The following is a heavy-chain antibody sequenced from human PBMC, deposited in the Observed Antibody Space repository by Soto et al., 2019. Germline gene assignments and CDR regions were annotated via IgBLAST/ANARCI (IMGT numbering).Heavy chain of an antibody. Sequence: GGSLRLSCAASGFTFSSYAMSWVRQAPGKGLEWVSAISGSGGSTYYADSVKGRFTISRDNSKNMLYLQMNSLRAEDTAVYYCAKDLTQRFSGRGLDYWGQGTLVTVSS. CDR1: GFTFSSYA. V-gene: IGHV3-23*01. J-gene: IGHJ4*02. CDR3: AKDLTQRFSGRGLDY. D-gene: IGHD3-10*01. CDR2: ISGSGGST.